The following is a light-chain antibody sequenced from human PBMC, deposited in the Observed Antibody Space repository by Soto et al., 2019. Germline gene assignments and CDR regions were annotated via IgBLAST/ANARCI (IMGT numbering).Light chain of an antibody. Sequence: QSALTQPRSVSGSPGQSVTISCTGSSSDVGGYNFVSWYQKVPGKAPKLVIYDVTKRPSGVPDRFSGSKSGNTASLTISGLQGEDEADYYCCSYAGSFPHFGGGTKLTVL. J-gene: IGLJ2*01. CDR3: CSYAGSFPH. CDR1: SSDVGGYNF. V-gene: IGLV2-11*01. CDR2: DVT.